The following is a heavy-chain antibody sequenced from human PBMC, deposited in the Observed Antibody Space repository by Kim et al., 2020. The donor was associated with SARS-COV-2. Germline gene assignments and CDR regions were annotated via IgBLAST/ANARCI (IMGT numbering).Heavy chain of an antibody. CDR1: GYTFTSYD. Sequence: ASVKVSCKASGYTFTSYDINWVRQATGQGLEWMGWMNPNSGNTGYAQKFQGRVTMTRNTSISTAYMELSSLRSEDTAVYYCARRARPFTVTTKNWFDPWGQGTLVTVSS. CDR3: ARRARPFTVTTKNWFDP. D-gene: IGHD4-17*01. V-gene: IGHV1-8*01. CDR2: MNPNSGNT. J-gene: IGHJ5*02.